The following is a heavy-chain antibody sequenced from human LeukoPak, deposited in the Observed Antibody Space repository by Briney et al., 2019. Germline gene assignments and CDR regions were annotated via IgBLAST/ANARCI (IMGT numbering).Heavy chain of an antibody. V-gene: IGHV3-23*01. CDR1: GFPFSAYA. Sequence: GGSLRLSCVASGFPFSAYALSWVRQAPGKGLEWVSGINYDGRRTSYAESVQGRFTISRDISKNTLYLQMNSLRAEDTAVYYCAKWSRDYPIDYWGQGTLVTVSS. CDR3: AKWSRDYPIDY. J-gene: IGHJ4*02. D-gene: IGHD4-11*01. CDR2: INYDGRRT.